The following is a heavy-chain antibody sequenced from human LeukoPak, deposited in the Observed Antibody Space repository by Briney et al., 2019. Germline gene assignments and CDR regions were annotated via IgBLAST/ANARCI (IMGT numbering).Heavy chain of an antibody. V-gene: IGHV4-39*01. CDR3: ATSGNSGGSPKEDY. J-gene: IGHJ4*02. CDR2: IYYSGNT. Sequence: SETLSLTCSVSGGSITSSNYYWGWIRQPPGKGLEWIGSIYYSGNTHYNPSLKSRVTISVDMSKNQFSLKLSSVTAADTAVYYCATSGNSGGSPKEDYWGQGTLVTVSS. D-gene: IGHD1-26*01. CDR1: GGSITSSNYY.